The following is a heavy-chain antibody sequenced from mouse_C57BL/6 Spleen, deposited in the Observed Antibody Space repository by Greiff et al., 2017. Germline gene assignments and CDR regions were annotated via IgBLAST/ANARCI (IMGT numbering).Heavy chain of an antibody. CDR3: ARRGYYGSFYFDY. CDR1: GYTFTDYN. CDR2: INPNNGGT. J-gene: IGHJ2*01. D-gene: IGHD1-1*01. Sequence: VHVKQSGPELVKPGASVKIPCKASGYTFTDYNMDWVKQSHGKSLEWIGDINPNNGGTIYNQKFKGKATLTVDKSSSTAYMDLRSLTSEDTAVYYCARRGYYGSFYFDYWGQGTTLTVSS. V-gene: IGHV1-18*01.